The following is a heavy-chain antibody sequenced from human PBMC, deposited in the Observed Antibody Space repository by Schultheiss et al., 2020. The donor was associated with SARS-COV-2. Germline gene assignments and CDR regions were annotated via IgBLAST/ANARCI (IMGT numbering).Heavy chain of an antibody. CDR3: ARENYGGNYRHVWAPGWHYYFDY. CDR2: IHPNSGDT. D-gene: IGHD4-23*01. J-gene: IGHJ4*02. Sequence: ASVKVSCKASGYTFTSYGISWVRQAPGQGLEWMGWIHPNSGDTNYAQKFQGRVTITADESTSTAYMELSSLRSEDTAVYYCARENYGGNYRHVWAPGWHYYFDYWGQGTLVTVSS. CDR1: GYTFTSYG. V-gene: IGHV1-18*01.